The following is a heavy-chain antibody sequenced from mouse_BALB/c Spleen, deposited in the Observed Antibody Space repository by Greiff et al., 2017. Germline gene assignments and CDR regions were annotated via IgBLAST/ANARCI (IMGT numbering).Heavy chain of an antibody. CDR1: GYSITSDYA. CDR2: ISYSGST. Sequence: EVHLVESGPGLVKPSQSLSLTCTVTGYSITSDYAWNWIRQFPGNKLEWMGYISYSGSTSYNPSLKSRISITRDTSKNQFFLQLNSVTTEDTATYYCAREGSYGAMDYWGQGTSVTVSS. J-gene: IGHJ4*01. V-gene: IGHV3-2*02. D-gene: IGHD1-1*02. CDR3: AREGSYGAMDY.